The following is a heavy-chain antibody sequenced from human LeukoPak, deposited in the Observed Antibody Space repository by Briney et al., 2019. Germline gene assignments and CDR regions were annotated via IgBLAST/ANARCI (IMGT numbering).Heavy chain of an antibody. V-gene: IGHV1-46*01. CDR2: ITPSGGSA. CDR1: GYTFTNYY. D-gene: IGHD1-26*01. Sequence: ASVKVSCKASGYTFTNYYMHWVRQAPGQGLEWLGLITPSGGSAWYAQKFQGRVTMTRDMSTSTDYMELSSLRSEDTAVYYCARDNSVGDYAWWFDPWGQGTLVTVSS. CDR3: ARDNSVGDYAWWFDP. J-gene: IGHJ5*02.